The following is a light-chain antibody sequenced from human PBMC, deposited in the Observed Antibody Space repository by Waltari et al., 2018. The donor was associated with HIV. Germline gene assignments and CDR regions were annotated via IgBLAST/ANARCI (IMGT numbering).Light chain of an antibody. J-gene: IGKJ1*01. CDR2: WAS. CDR1: PSVLYSSNNKNY. Sequence: DIVMTQSPDSLAVSLGVRATITCKSSPSVLYSSNNKNYLAWYQQKPGQPPKLLIYWASTRESGVPDRFSGSGSGTDFTLTISSLQAEDVAVYYCQQYYSTPRTFGQGTKVEIK. CDR3: QQYYSTPRT. V-gene: IGKV4-1*01.